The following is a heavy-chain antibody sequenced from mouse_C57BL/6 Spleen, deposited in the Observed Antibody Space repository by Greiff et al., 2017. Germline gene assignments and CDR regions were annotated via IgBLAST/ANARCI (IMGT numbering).Heavy chain of an antibody. CDR2: IYPGAGDT. Sequence: VQLQESGPELVKPGASVKISCKASGYAFSSSWMNWVKQRPGKGLEWIGRIYPGAGDTNYNGKFKGKATLTADKSSSTAYMQLSSLTSEDSAVYFCARSYYYGHLDYWGKGTTLTVSS. CDR3: ARSYYYGHLDY. CDR1: GYAFSSSW. V-gene: IGHV1-82*01. J-gene: IGHJ2*01. D-gene: IGHD1-1*01.